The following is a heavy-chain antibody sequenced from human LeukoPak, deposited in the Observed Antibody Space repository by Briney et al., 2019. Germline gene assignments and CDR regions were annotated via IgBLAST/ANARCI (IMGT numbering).Heavy chain of an antibody. D-gene: IGHD3-16*01. Sequence: GGSLRLSCAASGFTFDDYAMHWVRQAPGKGLEWVSLISGDGGSTYYADSVKGRFTISRDNSKNSLYLQMNSLRTEGTALYYCAKGLGYDHAFDIWGQGTMVTVSS. CDR2: ISGDGGST. J-gene: IGHJ3*02. V-gene: IGHV3-43*02. CDR3: AKGLGYDHAFDI. CDR1: GFTFDDYA.